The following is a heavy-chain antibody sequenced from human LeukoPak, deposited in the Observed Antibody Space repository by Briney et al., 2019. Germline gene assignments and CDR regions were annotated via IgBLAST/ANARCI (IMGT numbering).Heavy chain of an antibody. V-gene: IGHV4-38-2*02. J-gene: IGHJ6*03. CDR2: IYHSGST. CDR3: AGTTTVTTFTYYYYYYMDV. CDR1: GYSISSGYY. D-gene: IGHD4-11*01. Sequence: SETLSLTCTVSGYSISSGYYWGWIRQPPGKGLEWIGSIYHSGSTYYNPSLKSRVTISVDTSKNQFSLKLSSVTAADTAVYYCAGTTTVTTFTYYYYYYMDVWGKGTTVTVSS.